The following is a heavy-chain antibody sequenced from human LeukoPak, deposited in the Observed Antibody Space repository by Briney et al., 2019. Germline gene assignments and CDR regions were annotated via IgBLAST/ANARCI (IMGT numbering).Heavy chain of an antibody. CDR2: IWYDGSNK. J-gene: IGHJ5*02. CDR3: AKDGDSSGPRGNWFGP. V-gene: IGHV3-33*06. CDR1: GFTFSSYG. Sequence: GGSLRLSCAASGFTFSSYGMHWVRQAPGKGLEGVAVIWYDGSNKYYADSVKGRFTISRDNSKNTLFLQMNSLRAEDTAVYYCAKDGDSSGPRGNWFGPWGQGTLVTVSS. D-gene: IGHD6-19*01.